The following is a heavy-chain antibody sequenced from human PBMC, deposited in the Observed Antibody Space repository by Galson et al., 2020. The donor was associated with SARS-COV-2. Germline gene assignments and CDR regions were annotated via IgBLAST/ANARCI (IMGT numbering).Heavy chain of an antibody. D-gene: IGHD3-22*01. CDR1: VFPLSNARMG. Sequence: SGPTLVKPTETLTLTCTVSVFPLSNARMGVSWIRQPPGKALEWLAHIFSNAEKSYSTSLKSRHTISKDTSKSQVVLTMTNMDPVDTATYYCARTSLITYYYDSSGYSHRYYFDYWGQGTLVTVSS. CDR2: IFSNAEK. CDR3: ARTSLITYYYDSSGYSHRYYFDY. J-gene: IGHJ4*02. V-gene: IGHV2-26*01.